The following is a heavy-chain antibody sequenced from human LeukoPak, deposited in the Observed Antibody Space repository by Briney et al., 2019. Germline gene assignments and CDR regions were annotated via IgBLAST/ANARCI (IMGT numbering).Heavy chain of an antibody. Sequence: GGSLRLSCAASGFTLSRYWMTWVRQAPGKELEWVAKIKQDGGDKYYVDSVRGSFTISRDNAKNSLYLQMNSLRAEDTGVYYCATDSYNAMDVWGQGTTVTVSS. CDR2: IKQDGGDK. V-gene: IGHV3-7*04. J-gene: IGHJ6*02. CDR3: ATDSYNAMDV. CDR1: GFTLSRYW. D-gene: IGHD1-14*01.